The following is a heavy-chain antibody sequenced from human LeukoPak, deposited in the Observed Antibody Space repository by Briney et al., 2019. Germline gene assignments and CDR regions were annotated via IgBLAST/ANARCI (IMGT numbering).Heavy chain of an antibody. CDR3: ARDPGYGSGSYNWFDP. Sequence: SETLSLTCTVSGGSISSGGYYWSWIRQHPGKGLEWIGYIYYSGSTYYNPSLKGRVTISVHTSKNQFSLKLSSVTAADTAVYYCARDPGYGSGSYNWFDPWGQGTLVTVSS. V-gene: IGHV4-31*03. CDR2: IYYSGST. D-gene: IGHD1-26*01. CDR1: GGSISSGGYY. J-gene: IGHJ5*02.